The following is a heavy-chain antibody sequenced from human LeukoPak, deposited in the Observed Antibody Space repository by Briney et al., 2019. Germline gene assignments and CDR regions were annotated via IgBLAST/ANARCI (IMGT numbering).Heavy chain of an antibody. J-gene: IGHJ6*03. CDR1: GGSISSSKYY. V-gene: IGHV4-39*01. CDR3: ASQIDYLGYMDV. CDR2: IDYAGTN. D-gene: IGHD5-12*01. Sequence: SETLSLTCTVSGGSISSSKYYWGWIRQPPGKGREWIVSIDYAGTNFYNPSLPSPFTIFPDLSKNQFSLKLSSVTAADRAVYYCASQIDYLGYMDVWGKGATVTVSS.